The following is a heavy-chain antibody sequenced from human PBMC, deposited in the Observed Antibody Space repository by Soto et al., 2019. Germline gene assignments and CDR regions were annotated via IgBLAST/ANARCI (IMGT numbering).Heavy chain of an antibody. V-gene: IGHV3-33*01. CDR3: AREYSSSWYSFPGNYGMDV. J-gene: IGHJ6*02. CDR2: IWYDGSNK. D-gene: IGHD6-13*01. CDR1: GSTFSSYG. Sequence: PGGSLRLSCAASGSTFSSYGMHWVRQAPGKGLEWVAVIWYDGSNKYYADSVKGRFTISRDNSKNTLYLQMNSLRAEDTAVYYCAREYSSSWYSFPGNYGMDVWGQGTTVTVSS.